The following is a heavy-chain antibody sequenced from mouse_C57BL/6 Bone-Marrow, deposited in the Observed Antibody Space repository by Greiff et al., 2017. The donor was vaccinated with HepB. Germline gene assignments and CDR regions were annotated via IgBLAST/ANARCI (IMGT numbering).Heavy chain of an antibody. D-gene: IGHD2-5*01. CDR1: GFTFSDYY. CDR3: EIQRGYSNFSWFAY. Sequence: EVKLMESGGGLVQPGGSLKLSCAASGFTFSDYYMSWVRQTPEKRLEWVAYISNGGGGTYYPDTVKGRFTISRDNAKNTLYLQMSRMKSENTAMYYSEIQRGYSNFSWFAYWGQGTLVTVSA. J-gene: IGHJ3*01. CDR2: ISNGGGGT. V-gene: IGHV5-12*01.